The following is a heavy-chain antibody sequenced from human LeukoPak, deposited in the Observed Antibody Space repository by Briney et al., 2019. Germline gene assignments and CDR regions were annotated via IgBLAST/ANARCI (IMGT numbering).Heavy chain of an antibody. Sequence: ASVKVSCKASGGTFSSYAISWVRQAPGQGLEWMGWINPNSGGTNYAQKFQGRVTMTKDTSISTAYMELSRLRSDDTAVYYCARDDGIAVAGFMDDYWGQGTLVTVSS. CDR3: ARDDGIAVAGFMDDY. V-gene: IGHV1-2*02. CDR1: GGTFSSYA. CDR2: INPNSGGT. J-gene: IGHJ4*02. D-gene: IGHD6-19*01.